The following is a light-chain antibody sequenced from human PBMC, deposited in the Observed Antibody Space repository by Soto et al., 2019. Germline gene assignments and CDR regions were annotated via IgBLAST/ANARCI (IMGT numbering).Light chain of an antibody. V-gene: IGLV2-14*01. Sequence: ALTQPASLSGSRGQSITISCTGTSSDIVAYDYVSWFQQHPGKAPKLMISEVNNRPSGVSNRFSGSKSGNTAYLTISGRQVEDEDEYFCFSFTNTSTHVFGTGTKVTVL. J-gene: IGLJ1*01. CDR1: SSDIVAYDY. CDR3: FSFTNTSTHV. CDR2: EVN.